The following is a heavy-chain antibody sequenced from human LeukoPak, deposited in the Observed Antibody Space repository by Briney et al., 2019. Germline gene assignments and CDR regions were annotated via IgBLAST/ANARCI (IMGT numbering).Heavy chain of an antibody. CDR1: VGSFSGYY. V-gene: IGHV4-34*01. Sequence: SETLPLTCAVYVGSFSGYYWSWIRQPPGKGLEWIGEINHRGSTNYNPSLKSRVTISVDTSKNQFSLKLSSVTAADTAVYYCARGGGYYYYMDVWGKGTTVTVSS. D-gene: IGHD3-10*01. J-gene: IGHJ6*03. CDR2: INHRGST. CDR3: ARGGGYYYYMDV.